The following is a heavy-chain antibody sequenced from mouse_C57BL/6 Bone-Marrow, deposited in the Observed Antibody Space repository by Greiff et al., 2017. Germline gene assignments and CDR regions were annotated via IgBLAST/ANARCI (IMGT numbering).Heavy chain of an antibody. V-gene: IGHV5-9*01. J-gene: IGHJ1*03. D-gene: IGHD2-1*01. CDR2: ISGGGGNT. Sequence: EVNLVESGGGLVKPGGSLKLSCAASGFTFSSYTMSWVRQTPEKRLEWVATISGGGGNTYYPDSVKGRFTISRDNAKNTLYLQMSSLRSEDTALYYCARQGNGNYHSYWYFDVWGTGTTVTVSS. CDR1: GFTFSSYT. CDR3: ARQGNGNYHSYWYFDV.